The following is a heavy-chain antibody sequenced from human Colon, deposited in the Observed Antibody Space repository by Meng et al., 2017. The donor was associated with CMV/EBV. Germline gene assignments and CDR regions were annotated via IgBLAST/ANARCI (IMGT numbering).Heavy chain of an antibody. J-gene: IGHJ4*02. CDR2: IYSGGST. CDR1: GFTFNTNG. CDR3: ARRGCSGGSCYEDY. Sequence: GGSLRLSCAASGFTFNTNGMHWVRQAPGKGLEWVSVIYSGGSTYYADSVKGRFTISRDNAKNSSYLQMDSLRVDDTAIYYCARRGCSGGSCYEDYWGQGTLVTVSS. V-gene: IGHV3-NL1*01. D-gene: IGHD2-15*01.